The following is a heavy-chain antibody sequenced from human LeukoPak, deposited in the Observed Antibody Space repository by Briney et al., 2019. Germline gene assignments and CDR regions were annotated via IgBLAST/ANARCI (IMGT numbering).Heavy chain of an antibody. V-gene: IGHV5-51*01. D-gene: IGHD3-22*01. CDR2: IYPGDSDT. CDR3: ARDYYDSSGPVAYDAFDI. Sequence: GESLKISCKGSGYSFTSYWIGWVRQMPGKGLEWMGIIYPGDSDTRYSPSFQGQVTISADKSISTAYLQWSSLKASDTAMYYCARDYYDSSGPVAYDAFDIWGQGTMVTVSS. J-gene: IGHJ3*02. CDR1: GYSFTSYW.